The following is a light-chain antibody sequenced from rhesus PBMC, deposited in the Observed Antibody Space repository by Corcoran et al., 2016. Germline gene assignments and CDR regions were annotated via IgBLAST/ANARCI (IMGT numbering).Light chain of an antibody. J-gene: IGKJ4*01. CDR2: KAS. V-gene: IGKV1-21*01. CDR3: PQYHSAPLT. CDR1: QGISSW. Sequence: DIQMTQSPSSLSASVGDRVTITCRASQGISSWLAWYQQKPGKAPKLLIYKASSLKRGVPSRFSGSGSGTDFPLTFSSLQPGDFATYYCPQYHSAPLTFGGVTKVAIK.